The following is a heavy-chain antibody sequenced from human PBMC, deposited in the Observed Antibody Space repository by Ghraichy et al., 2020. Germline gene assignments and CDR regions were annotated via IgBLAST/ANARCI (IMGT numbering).Heavy chain of an antibody. CDR1: GGTFSSYA. V-gene: IGHV1-69*13. Sequence: SVKVSCKASGGTFSSYAISWVRQAPGQGLEWMGGIIPIFGTANYAQKFQGRVTITADESTSTAYMELSSLRSEDTAVYYCARDAMLCGGDCFQYNWFDPWGQGTLVTVSS. D-gene: IGHD2-21*02. CDR2: IIPIFGTA. CDR3: ARDAMLCGGDCFQYNWFDP. J-gene: IGHJ5*02.